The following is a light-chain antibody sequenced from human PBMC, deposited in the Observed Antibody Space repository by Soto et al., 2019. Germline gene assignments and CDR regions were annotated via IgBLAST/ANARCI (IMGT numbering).Light chain of an antibody. CDR1: QSISRN. J-gene: IGKJ1*01. CDR3: QQSDTTPWT. Sequence: DIQMTQSPSSLSASVGGRVTITCRASQSISRNLDWYQQKLGKAPKLLIFAASSLQSGVPSRFSGSGSGTYFTLSITSLQPEDFATYYCQQSDTTPWTFGQGTKVDIK. CDR2: AAS. V-gene: IGKV1-39*01.